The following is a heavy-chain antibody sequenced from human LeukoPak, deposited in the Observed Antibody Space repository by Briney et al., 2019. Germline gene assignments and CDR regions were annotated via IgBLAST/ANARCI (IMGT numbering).Heavy chain of an antibody. CDR1: GFTVSSTY. D-gene: IGHD3-22*01. CDR3: ARSNTYYYDSSGYYGGPLDY. CDR2: IYSGGNI. Sequence: GGSLRLSCAASGFTVSSTYMSWVRQAPGKGLEWVSVIYSGGNIYYIESVKGRFTISRDTSKNTLYLQMNSLRAEDTAVYYCARSNTYYYDSSGYYGGPLDYWGQGTLVTVSS. V-gene: IGHV3-53*01. J-gene: IGHJ4*02.